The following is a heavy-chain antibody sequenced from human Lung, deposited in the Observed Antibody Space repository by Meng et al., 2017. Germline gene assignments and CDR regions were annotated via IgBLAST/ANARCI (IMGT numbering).Heavy chain of an antibody. V-gene: IGHV4-34*01. Sequence: EQLQKWGGGLLKPSETLLFPCVVCGGSFSDYYWSWIRQPPGKGLEWIGEINHSGSTNYNPSLESRATISVDTSQNNLSLKLSSVTAADSAVYYCARGPTTMAHDFDYWGQGTLVTVSS. CDR3: ARGPTTMAHDFDY. D-gene: IGHD4-11*01. CDR2: INHSGST. CDR1: GGSFSDYY. J-gene: IGHJ4*02.